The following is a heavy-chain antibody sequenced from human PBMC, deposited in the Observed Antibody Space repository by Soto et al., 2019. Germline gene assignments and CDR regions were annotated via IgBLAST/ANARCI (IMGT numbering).Heavy chain of an antibody. CDR2: ISGIGSST. Sequence: GGSLRLSCAASGFPFSGYAINWVRQAPGKGLEWVSSISGIGSSTNYADSVKGRFTISRDNSKNSLYLQMNSLRAEDTALYYCAKDNGRRIAAAEFDYWGQGTLVTVSS. CDR1: GFPFSGYA. D-gene: IGHD6-13*01. V-gene: IGHV3-23*01. CDR3: AKDNGRRIAAAEFDY. J-gene: IGHJ4*02.